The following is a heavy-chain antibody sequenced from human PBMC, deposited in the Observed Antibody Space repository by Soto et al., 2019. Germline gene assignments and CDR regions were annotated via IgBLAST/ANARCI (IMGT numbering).Heavy chain of an antibody. CDR2: IYYSGST. V-gene: IGHV4-39*01. D-gene: IGHD6-19*01. J-gene: IGHJ4*02. CDR1: RGSISSSSYY. Sequence: SETLSLTCTVSRGSISSSSYYWGWIRQPPGKGLEWIGSIYYSGSTYYNPSLKSRVTISVDTSKNQFSLKLSSVTAADTAVYYCARLYSSGLIDYWGQGTLVTVSS. CDR3: ARLYSSGLIDY.